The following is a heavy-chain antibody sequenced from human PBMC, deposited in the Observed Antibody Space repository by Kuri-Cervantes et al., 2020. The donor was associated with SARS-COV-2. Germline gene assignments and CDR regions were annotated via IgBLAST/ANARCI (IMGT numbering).Heavy chain of an antibody. CDR1: GWSFSGYY. CDR3: ARGRGRRRAYYGMDV. Sequence: SQTLSLTCAVYGWSFSGYYWSWIRQPPGKGLEWIGELNDSGSTHYNTGSTNYNPSLRSRVTISLDTSKNEFSLKMNSVTAADTAVYYCARGRGRRRAYYGMDVWGQGTTVTVSS. V-gene: IGHV4-34*01. D-gene: IGHD5-24*01. J-gene: IGHJ6*02. CDR2: LNDSGSTHYNTGST.